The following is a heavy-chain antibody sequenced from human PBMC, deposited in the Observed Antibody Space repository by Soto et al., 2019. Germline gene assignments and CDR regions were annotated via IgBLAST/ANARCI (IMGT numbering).Heavy chain of an antibody. CDR2: ISSTGKTI. D-gene: IGHD3-3*01. J-gene: IGHJ4*02. CDR3: ATDHLRSGFCDH. V-gene: IGHV3-48*03. CDR1: GLTFRNYE. Sequence: EVQLVESGGGLGQPGGSLTISCAASGLTFRNYEMNWVRQAPGKGLEWGSFISSTGKTIYYADSVKGRFTISRDNPKNSVHLQMSSLRVEDTAVYYCATDHLRSGFCDHWGQGTPVSVCS.